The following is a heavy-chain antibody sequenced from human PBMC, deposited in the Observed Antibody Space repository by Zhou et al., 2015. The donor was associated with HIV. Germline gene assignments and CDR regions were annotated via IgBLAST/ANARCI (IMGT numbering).Heavy chain of an antibody. J-gene: IGHJ5*02. Sequence: DVQLVESGGSLSSAGGGPVRLSCAASGFTFSVYWMHWVRQVPGKGLIWVSRIDQDGGSTIYADSVRGRFTISRDNAAKTVYLQMNSLRVEDMGVYYCARARLPGRQFDWVLSPFVHWGRGTLVTVSS. D-gene: IGHD3-9*01. V-gene: IGHV3-74*02. CDR3: ARARLPGRQFDWVLSPFVH. CDR1: GFTFSVYW. CDR2: IDQDGGST.